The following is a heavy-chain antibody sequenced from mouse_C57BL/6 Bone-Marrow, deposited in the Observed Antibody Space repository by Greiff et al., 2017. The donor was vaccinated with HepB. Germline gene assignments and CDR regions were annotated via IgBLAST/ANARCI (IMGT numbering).Heavy chain of an antibody. CDR3: ARGAGGDY. CDR2: ISSGGSYT. V-gene: IGHV5-6*01. Sequence: EVQLVESGGDLVKPGGSLKLSCAASGFTFSSYGMSWVRQTPDKRLEWVATISSGGSYTYYPDSVKGRFTISRDKAKNTLYLKMSSLKSEDTAMYYGARGAGGDYWGQGTTLTVSS. CDR1: GFTFSSYG. J-gene: IGHJ2*01.